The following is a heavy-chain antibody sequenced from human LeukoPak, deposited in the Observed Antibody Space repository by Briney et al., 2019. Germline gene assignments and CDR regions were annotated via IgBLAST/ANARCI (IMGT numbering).Heavy chain of an antibody. Sequence: GESLKISCKGSGYSFTNYWIGWVRQMPGKGLEWMGIIYPDDSDTRYSPSFEGQVIISVDKSISTAYLQWSSLKASDTAMYYCARQDQLLPREHWGQGTLVTVSS. CDR3: ARQDQLLPREH. CDR1: GYSFTNYW. D-gene: IGHD2-2*01. CDR2: IYPDDSDT. J-gene: IGHJ1*01. V-gene: IGHV5-51*01.